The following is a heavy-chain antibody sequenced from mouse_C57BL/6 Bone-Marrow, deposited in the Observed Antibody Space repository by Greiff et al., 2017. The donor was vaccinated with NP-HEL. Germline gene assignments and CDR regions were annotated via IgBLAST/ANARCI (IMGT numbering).Heavy chain of an antibody. CDR3: TYYDYAFAY. D-gene: IGHD2-4*01. J-gene: IGHJ3*01. CDR1: GYAFTNYL. Sequence: QVQLKQSGAELVRPGTSVKVSCKASGYAFTNYLIEWVKQRPGQGLELIGVINPGSGGTNYNEKFKGKATLTADKSSSTAYMQLSSLTSEDSAVYFCTYYDYAFAYWGQGTLVTVSA. CDR2: INPGSGGT. V-gene: IGHV1-54*01.